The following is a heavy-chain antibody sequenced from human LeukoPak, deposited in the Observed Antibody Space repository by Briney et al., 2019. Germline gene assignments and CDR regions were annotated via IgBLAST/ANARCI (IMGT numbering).Heavy chain of an antibody. J-gene: IGHJ6*02. CDR2: IDANGGGT. CDR3: TRVQAGRSGLMDV. Sequence: GGSLRHSCAASGFTLSGYWMHWVRQVPGKGLVWVSRIDANGGGTTYADSVKGRFAISRDNAKNTLYLQMSSLRIEDTAVYYCTRVQAGRSGLMDVWGRGTTVTVSS. V-gene: IGHV3-74*01. D-gene: IGHD2-8*02. CDR1: GFTLSGYW.